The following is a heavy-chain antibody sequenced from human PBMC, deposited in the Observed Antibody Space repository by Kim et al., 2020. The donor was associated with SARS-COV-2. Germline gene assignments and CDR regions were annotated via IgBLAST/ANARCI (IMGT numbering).Heavy chain of an antibody. V-gene: IGHV5-10-1*01. D-gene: IGHD3-22*01. CDR3: ARQEEPDDYYDSSGYQPDY. CDR2: IDPSDSYT. Sequence: GESLKISCKGSGYSFTSYWISWVRQMPGKGLEWMGGIDPSDSYTNYSPSFQGHVTISADKSISTAYLQWSSLKASDTAMYYCARQEEPDDYYDSSGYQPDYWGQGTLVTVSS. J-gene: IGHJ4*02. CDR1: GYSFTSYW.